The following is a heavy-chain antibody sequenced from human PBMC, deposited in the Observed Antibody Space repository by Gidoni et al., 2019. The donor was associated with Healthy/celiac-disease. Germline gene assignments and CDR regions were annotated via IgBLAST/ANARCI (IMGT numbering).Heavy chain of an antibody. Sequence: QVQLVESGGGVVQPGLSLRLSCAPSGFPFRSSAIPWVRQAPGKGLEWVAGISYDGSNKYDADSVKGRFNISRDNSKNTRELQMNSLRAEDTVVYYCAREMSGEDCSGGSCRTYNWFDPWGQGTLVTVSS. CDR2: ISYDGSNK. V-gene: IGHV3-30*04. CDR3: AREMSGEDCSGGSCRTYNWFDP. CDR1: GFPFRSSA. J-gene: IGHJ5*02. D-gene: IGHD2-15*01.